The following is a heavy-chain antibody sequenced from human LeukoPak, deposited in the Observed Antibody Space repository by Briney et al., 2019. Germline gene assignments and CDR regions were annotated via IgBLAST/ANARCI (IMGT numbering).Heavy chain of an antibody. CDR3: ATGGTDTYSNGMDV. D-gene: IGHD2-15*01. J-gene: IGHJ6*02. V-gene: IGHV3-21*05. CDR1: GFTFSNYG. CDR2: ISSSSSYT. Sequence: PGRSLRLSCAASGFTFSNYGMHWVRQAPGKGLEWVSYISSSSSYTNYADSVKGRFTISRDNAKNSLYLQMNSLRAEDTAVYYCATGGTDTYSNGMDVWGQGTTVTVSS.